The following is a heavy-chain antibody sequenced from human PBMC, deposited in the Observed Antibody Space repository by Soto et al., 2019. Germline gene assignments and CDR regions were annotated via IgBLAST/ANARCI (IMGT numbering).Heavy chain of an antibody. CDR3: ARGGIAGLRFAP. J-gene: IGHJ5*02. V-gene: IGHV4-31*03. D-gene: IGHD2-15*01. CDR1: GDSISNGGFY. CDR2: IFHSGST. Sequence: QLQLQESGPGLVKPSQTLSLTCTVFGDSISNGGFYYSWIRQHPGRGLECVGYIFHSGSTLSNPSLRSRVPLCAHPSTHLVFLALSPVTRADTAVYYSARGGIAGLRFAPWGPGTPGTVSA.